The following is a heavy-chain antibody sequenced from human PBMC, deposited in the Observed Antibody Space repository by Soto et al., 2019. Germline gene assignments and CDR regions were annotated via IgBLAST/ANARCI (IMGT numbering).Heavy chain of an antibody. CDR1: GFSISTYA. CDR3: ARRSFPYSGSPVEPWSYALDI. V-gene: IGHV3-30*04. J-gene: IGHJ3*02. D-gene: IGHD1-26*01. CDR2: ISYNGNNK. Sequence: QVQLVESGGGVVQPGRSLRLSCAASGFSISTYALHWVRQAPGKGPECVAIISYNGNNKHYADSVKGRFTISRDNSKNTVDLLMNSLRVEDTAMYYCARRSFPYSGSPVEPWSYALDIWGQGTMVTVSS.